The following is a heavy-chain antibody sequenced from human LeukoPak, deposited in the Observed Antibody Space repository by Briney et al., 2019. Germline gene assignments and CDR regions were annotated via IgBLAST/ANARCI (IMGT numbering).Heavy chain of an antibody. CDR1: GGTFSSYA. D-gene: IGHD3-9*01. J-gene: IGHJ4*02. CDR2: IIPIFGTA. CDR3: ARGGGSGLRYFDWLLPDFDY. Sequence: ASVKVSCKASGGTFSSYAISWVRQAPGQRLEWMGGIIPIFGTANYVQKFQGRVTITADESTSTAYMELSSLRSEDTAVYYCARGGGSGLRYFDWLLPDFDYWGQGTLVTVSS. V-gene: IGHV1-69*13.